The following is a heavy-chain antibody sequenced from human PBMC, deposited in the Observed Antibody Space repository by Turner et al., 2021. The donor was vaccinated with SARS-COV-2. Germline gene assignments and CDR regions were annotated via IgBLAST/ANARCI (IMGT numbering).Heavy chain of an antibody. CDR2: IRGSGGST. J-gene: IGHJ4*02. V-gene: IGHV3-23*01. CDR3: AKGPDIVATIWGTLFSGTFDY. Sequence: EVQLLESGGGLVQPGGSLSLSCAASGFPFSSYAMSWVRPAPGKGLEWVSAIRGSGGSTYDADSVKGRFTISRDNSKNTLYLQMNSLRAEDTAVYYCAKGPDIVATIWGTLFSGTFDYWGQGTLVTVSS. CDR1: GFPFSSYA. D-gene: IGHD5-12*01.